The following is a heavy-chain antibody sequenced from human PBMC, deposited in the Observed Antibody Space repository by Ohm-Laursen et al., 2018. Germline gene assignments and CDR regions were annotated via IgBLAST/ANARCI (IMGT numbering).Heavy chain of an antibody. CDR3: ARRNAFDY. CDR2: IHSDGNA. J-gene: IGHJ4*02. Sequence: LSLTCAATGFTFSTCAMNWVRQAPGKGLEWVSVIHSDGNAYHADSVKGRFTISRDNSKNMVYLQMNSLRAEDTAVYYCARRNAFDYWGQGTLVTVSS. V-gene: IGHV3-23*03. CDR1: GFTFSTCA.